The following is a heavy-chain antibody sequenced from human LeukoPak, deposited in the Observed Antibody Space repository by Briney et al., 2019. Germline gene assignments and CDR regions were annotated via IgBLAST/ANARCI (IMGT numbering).Heavy chain of an antibody. V-gene: IGHV3-23*01. J-gene: IGHJ3*02. CDR3: AKPRNAVYYGAFDI. CDR2: ISGSGGST. D-gene: IGHD3-10*01. CDR1: GFTFGDYA. Sequence: GGSLRLSCTASGFTFGDYAMSWVRQAPGKGLEWVSAISGSGGSTYYADSVKGRFTISRDNSKNTLYLQMNSLRAEDTAVYYCAKPRNAVYYGAFDIWGQGTMVTVSS.